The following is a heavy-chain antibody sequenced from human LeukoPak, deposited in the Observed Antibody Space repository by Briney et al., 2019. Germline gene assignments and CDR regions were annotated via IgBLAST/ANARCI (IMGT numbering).Heavy chain of an antibody. Sequence: GGSLRLSCAASGFSFSSYWMTWVRQAPGKGLEWVANIKEDGSDKYYVDSVKGRFTISRDNAKNSLYLQMNSLRAEDTAVYYCAKAEGYCSGTWCFRWFDWWGQGTLVTVSS. CDR1: GFSFSSYW. J-gene: IGHJ4*02. D-gene: IGHD2-15*01. CDR2: IKEDGSDK. CDR3: AKAEGYCSGTWCFRWFDW. V-gene: IGHV3-7*03.